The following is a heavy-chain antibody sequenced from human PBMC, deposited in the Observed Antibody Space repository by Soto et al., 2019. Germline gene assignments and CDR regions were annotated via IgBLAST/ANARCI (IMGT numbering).Heavy chain of an antibody. J-gene: IGHJ6*02. D-gene: IGHD2-2*01. Sequence: WVRQAPGKGLEWVSYISSSSSTIYYADSVKGRFTISRDNAKNSLYLQMNSLRAEDTAVYYCAVVPAGNGHYGMDVWGQGT. CDR3: AVVPAGNGHYGMDV. V-gene: IGHV3-48*01. CDR2: ISSSSSTI.